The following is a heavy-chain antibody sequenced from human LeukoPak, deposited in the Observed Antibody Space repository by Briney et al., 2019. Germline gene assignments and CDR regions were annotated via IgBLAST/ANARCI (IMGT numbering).Heavy chain of an antibody. CDR3: ARAGYCGDGGCRGGSAFDV. CDR2: ISGYTGDT. V-gene: IGHV1-18*01. CDR1: GYTFSNYD. Sequence: ASVKVSCKPSGYTFSNYDFYWVRQAPGQGLECMGWISGYTGDTKYAQILQGRFTVTPDTSTSTASMELRSLTYDDTAVYYCARAGYCGDGGCRGGSAFDVWGQGTMVTVSS. D-gene: IGHD2-15*01. J-gene: IGHJ3*01.